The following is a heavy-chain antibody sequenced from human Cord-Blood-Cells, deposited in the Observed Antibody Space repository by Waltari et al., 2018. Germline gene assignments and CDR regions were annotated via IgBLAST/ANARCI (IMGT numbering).Heavy chain of an antibody. CDR2: IIPIFGTA. J-gene: IGHJ6*02. D-gene: IGHD4-4*01. Sequence: QVQLVPSGAEVKKPGSSVKVSSKASGGTFRSYSISWLRQAPGSGLEWMGGIIPIFGTANYAQKFQGRVTITADESTSTAYMELSSLRSEDTAVYYCARGDYSNYESYYYYGMDVWGQGTTVTVSS. CDR3: ARGDYSNYESYYYYGMDV. V-gene: IGHV1-69*01. CDR1: GGTFRSYS.